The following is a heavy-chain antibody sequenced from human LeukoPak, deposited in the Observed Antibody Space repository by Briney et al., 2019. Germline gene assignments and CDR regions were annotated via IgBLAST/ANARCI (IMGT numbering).Heavy chain of an antibody. CDR3: ATELLWFGDRGAFDI. CDR1: GYTFTSYA. Sequence: ASVKVSCKASGYTFTSYAMNWVRQAPGQGLEWMGWINTNTGNPTYAQGFTGRFVFSLDTSVSTAYLQISSLKAEDTAVYYCATELLWFGDRGAFDIWGQGTMVTVSS. J-gene: IGHJ3*02. V-gene: IGHV7-4-1*02. CDR2: INTNTGNP. D-gene: IGHD3-10*01.